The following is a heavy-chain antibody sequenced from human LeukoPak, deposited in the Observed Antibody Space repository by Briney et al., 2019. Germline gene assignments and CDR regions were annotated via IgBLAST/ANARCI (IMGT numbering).Heavy chain of an antibody. J-gene: IGHJ4*02. Sequence: ASLKVSCKTSGYTFTAYYIHWVRQAPGQGLEWMGIINPSGGSTSYAQKFQGRVTMTRDMSTSTVYMELSSLRSEDTAVYYCSSSWTSEGYFDYWGQGTLVTVSS. V-gene: IGHV1-46*01. D-gene: IGHD6-13*01. CDR2: INPSGGST. CDR1: GYTFTAYY. CDR3: SSSWTSEGYFDY.